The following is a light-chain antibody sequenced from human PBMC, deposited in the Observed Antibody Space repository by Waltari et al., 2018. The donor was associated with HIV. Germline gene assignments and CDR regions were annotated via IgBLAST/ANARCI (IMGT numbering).Light chain of an antibody. Sequence: EIVMPQSPATRSASPGERATLSCRASQSVSSNLAWYQQKPGQAPRLLIYGASTSATGIPARFSGSGSGTEFTLTISSLQSEDFAVYYCQQYNNWPPLTFGGGTKVEIK. V-gene: IGKV3-15*01. CDR1: QSVSSN. CDR3: QQYNNWPPLT. J-gene: IGKJ4*01. CDR2: GAS.